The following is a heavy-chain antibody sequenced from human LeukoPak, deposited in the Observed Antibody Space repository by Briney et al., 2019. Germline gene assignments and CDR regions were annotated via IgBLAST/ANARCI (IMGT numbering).Heavy chain of an antibody. CDR2: ISSSSSYI. CDR1: GFTLSSYS. D-gene: IGHD3-22*01. V-gene: IGHV3-21*04. J-gene: IGHJ4*02. Sequence: GGSLRLSCAASGFTLSSYSMNWVRRAPGKGLEWVSSISSSSSYIYYADSVKGRFTISRDNAKNSLYLQMNSLRAEDTAVYYCARARRSYSSGYYPPVDYWGQGTLVTVSS. CDR3: ARARRSYSSGYYPPVDY.